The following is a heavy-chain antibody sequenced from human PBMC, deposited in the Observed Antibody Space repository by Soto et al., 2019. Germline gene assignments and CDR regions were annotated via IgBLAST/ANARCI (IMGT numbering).Heavy chain of an antibody. CDR1: GFTFSSYG. V-gene: IGHV3-33*01. CDR3: ARDLFMVTTAGDAFDI. J-gene: IGHJ3*02. CDR2: IWYDGSNK. D-gene: IGHD2-21*02. Sequence: SGGGVVQPGRSLRLSCAASGFTFSSYGMHWVRQAPGKGLEWVAVIWYDGSNKYYADSVKGRFTISRDNSKNTLYLQMNSLRAEDTAVYSCARDLFMVTTAGDAFDIWGQGTMVTVSS.